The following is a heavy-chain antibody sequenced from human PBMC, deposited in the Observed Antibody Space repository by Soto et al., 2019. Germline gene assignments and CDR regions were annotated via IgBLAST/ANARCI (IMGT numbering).Heavy chain of an antibody. J-gene: IGHJ6*02. Sequence: QVHLVQSGAEVKKPGASMKVSCKASGYSFNSFYVHWVRQAPGQGLEWLGLLNPGGGRTTYAQKFQGRVTVTRDTSTSTVYMELSSLRSEDTAVYYGARDMHPTTPYYYYYGIDVWGQGTTVTVSS. CDR2: LNPGGGRT. CDR3: ARDMHPTTPYYYYYGIDV. CDR1: GYSFNSFY. V-gene: IGHV1-46*02. D-gene: IGHD1-26*01.